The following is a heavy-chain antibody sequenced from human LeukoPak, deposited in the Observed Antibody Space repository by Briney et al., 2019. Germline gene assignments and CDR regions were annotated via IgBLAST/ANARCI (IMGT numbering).Heavy chain of an antibody. CDR3: ARRGDYCDSSGCYPHAFDI. J-gene: IGHJ3*02. V-gene: IGHV4-59*08. CDR1: GGSITNYY. Sequence: PAESLSLTCTVSGGSITNYYWSWVRQPPGKGLEWIGYIYYSGSTNYNPSLKSRVTISIDTSTNQFSLNLSSVTAVDTAVLYGARRGDYCDSSGCYPHAFDIWGQGTMVTVSS. CDR2: IYYSGST. D-gene: IGHD3-22*01.